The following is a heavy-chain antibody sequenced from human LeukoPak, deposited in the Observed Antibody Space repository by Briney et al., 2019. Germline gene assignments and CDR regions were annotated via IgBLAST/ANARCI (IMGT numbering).Heavy chain of an antibody. Sequence: SETLSLTCTVSGGSISSYYWSWIRQPAGKGLEWIGRISSSGSTNYNPSLKSRVTISVDTSKNQFSLKLSSVTAADTAIYYCAKSGGYGLIDYWGQGTLVTVSS. J-gene: IGHJ4*02. D-gene: IGHD1-26*01. V-gene: IGHV4-4*07. CDR3: AKSGGYGLIDY. CDR2: ISSSGST. CDR1: GGSISSYY.